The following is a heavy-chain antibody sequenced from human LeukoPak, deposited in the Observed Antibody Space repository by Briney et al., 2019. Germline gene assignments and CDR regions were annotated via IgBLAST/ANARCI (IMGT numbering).Heavy chain of an antibody. V-gene: IGHV3-9*03. D-gene: IGHD3-16*02. CDR3: AKDGLRLGELSLEFDY. J-gene: IGHJ4*02. Sequence: PGGSLRLSCAASGFTFDDYAMHWVRHAPGKGLEWVSGISWNSGSIGYADSVKGRFTISRDNAKNSLYLQMNSLRAEDMALYYCAKDGLRLGELSLEFDYWGQGTLVTVSS. CDR1: GFTFDDYA. CDR2: ISWNSGSI.